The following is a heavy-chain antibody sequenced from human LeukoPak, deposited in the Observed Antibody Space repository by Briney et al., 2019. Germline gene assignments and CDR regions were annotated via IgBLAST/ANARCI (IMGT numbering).Heavy chain of an antibody. D-gene: IGHD2-2*01. CDR2: IYYSGST. CDR1: GGSISSYY. J-gene: IGHJ5*02. CDR3: ARHIVVVQAGIVLFDP. Sequence: PSETLSLTCTVSGGSISSYYWSWIRQPPGQGLEWIGYIYYSGSTNYNPSLKSRVTISVDTSKNQFSLKLSSVTAADTAVYYCARHIVVVQAGIVLFDPWGQGTLVTVSS. V-gene: IGHV4-59*08.